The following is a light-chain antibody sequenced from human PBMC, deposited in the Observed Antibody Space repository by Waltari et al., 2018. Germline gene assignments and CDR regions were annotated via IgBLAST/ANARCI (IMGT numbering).Light chain of an antibody. V-gene: IGLV1-40*01. Sequence: QSVLTQPPSVSGAPGQRVTISCTGGSSNIGAGYAVHWYQQIPGTAPRLLISLNPDRPSGGPDRFSGSKSATSASLAITGLQAEDEAHYYCQSFDTNLSVVFGGGTKLTVL. CDR2: LNP. CDR1: SSNIGAGYA. CDR3: QSFDTNLSVV. J-gene: IGLJ2*01.